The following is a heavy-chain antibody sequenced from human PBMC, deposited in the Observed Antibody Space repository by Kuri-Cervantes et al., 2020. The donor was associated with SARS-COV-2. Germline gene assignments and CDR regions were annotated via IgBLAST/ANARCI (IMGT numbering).Heavy chain of an antibody. CDR1: GFTVSSNY. CDR2: IYSGGST. Sequence: GESLKISCAASGFTVSSNYMSWVRQAPGKGLEWVSVIYSGGSTYYADSVKGRFTISRDNSKNMLFLQMNSLRAEDTSVYYCARRAEYCSSTSCWLSGGMDVWGQGTTVTVSS. V-gene: IGHV3-53*01. CDR3: ARRAEYCSSTSCWLSGGMDV. J-gene: IGHJ6*02. D-gene: IGHD2-2*01.